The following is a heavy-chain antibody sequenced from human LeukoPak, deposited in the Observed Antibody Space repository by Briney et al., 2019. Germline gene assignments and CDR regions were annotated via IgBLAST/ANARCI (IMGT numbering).Heavy chain of an antibody. J-gene: IGHJ4*02. CDR3: AKGLSHIVVVTAILSAIDY. CDR1: GFTFNTYG. CDR2: ISSSASDT. V-gene: IGHV3-23*01. D-gene: IGHD2-21*02. Sequence: GGSLRLSCAGSGFTFNTYGMSWVRQAPGKGLEWVSAISSSASDTYYADSVKGRFTISRDNSKNTLYLQMNSLRVEDTALYYCAKGLSHIVVVTAILSAIDYWGQGTLVTVSS.